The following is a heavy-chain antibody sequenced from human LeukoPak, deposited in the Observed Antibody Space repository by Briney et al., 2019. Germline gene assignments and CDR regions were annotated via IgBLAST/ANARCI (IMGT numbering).Heavy chain of an antibody. CDR1: TGSISSGDYY. Sequence: PAESLSLTCTVSTGSISSGDYYWGWIRQPRGRGLEWIGFIYYSGSTHYNPSLESRVTIPGDTSKHQSSLNQSSVTGADTAVYYCAGESARNGGYDYGIDHWGQGTLVTVSS. CDR3: AGESARNGGYDYGIDH. J-gene: IGHJ4*02. V-gene: IGHV4-30-4*01. CDR2: IYYSGST. D-gene: IGHD5-12*01.